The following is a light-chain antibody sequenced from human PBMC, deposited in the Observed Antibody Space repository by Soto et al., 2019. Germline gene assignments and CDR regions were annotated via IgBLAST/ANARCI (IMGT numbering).Light chain of an antibody. J-gene: IGKJ1*01. CDR2: GAS. V-gene: IGKV3-15*01. CDR1: QSVGTN. Sequence: EIVLTQSPATLSVSPGERATLSCRASQSVGTNLAWFHQKPGQAPRLLIYGASTRATGIPARFSGSGSGTEFTLTISSLQSEDFAVYYCQQYNEWPETFGHGTRVEIK. CDR3: QQYNEWPET.